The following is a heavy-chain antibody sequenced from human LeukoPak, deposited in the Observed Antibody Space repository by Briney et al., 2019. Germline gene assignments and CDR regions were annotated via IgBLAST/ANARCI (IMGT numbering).Heavy chain of an antibody. D-gene: IGHD6-13*01. CDR3: ARGLSSSWYFDY. V-gene: IGHV3-9*01. J-gene: IGHJ4*02. CDR2: ISWNSGSI. CDR1: GFTFDDYA. Sequence: GRSLRLSCAASGFTFDDYAMHWVRQAPGKGLEWVSGISWNSGSIGYADSVKGRFTISRDNAKNSLYLQMNSLRAEDTAVYYCARGLSSSWYFDYWGQGTLVTVSS.